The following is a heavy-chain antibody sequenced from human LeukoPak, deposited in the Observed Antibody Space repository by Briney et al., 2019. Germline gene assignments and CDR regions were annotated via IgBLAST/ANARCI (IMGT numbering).Heavy chain of an antibody. Sequence: GGSLRLSCAASGFTFSDHFMDWVRQAPGNGLEWVGRIKNKANSYITQYAASMEGRFTISRDDSKNSLYLQMSSLKTEDTAMYYCASIRGTLGYWGQGTVVTVSS. CDR1: GFTFSDHF. CDR3: ASIRGTLGY. D-gene: IGHD1-26*01. J-gene: IGHJ4*02. CDR2: IKNKANSYIT. V-gene: IGHV3-72*01.